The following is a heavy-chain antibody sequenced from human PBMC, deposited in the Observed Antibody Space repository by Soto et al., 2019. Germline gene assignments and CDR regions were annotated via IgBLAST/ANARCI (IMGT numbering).Heavy chain of an antibody. V-gene: IGHV3-21*01. Sequence: GSLRLSCAASGFTFSSYSMNWVRQAPGKGLEWVSSISSSSSYIYYADSVKGRFTISRDNAKNSLYLQMNSLRAEDTAVYYCARDPRTVTLIDIWGQGTMVTVSS. D-gene: IGHD4-17*01. J-gene: IGHJ3*02. CDR3: ARDPRTVTLIDI. CDR2: ISSSSSYI. CDR1: GFTFSSYS.